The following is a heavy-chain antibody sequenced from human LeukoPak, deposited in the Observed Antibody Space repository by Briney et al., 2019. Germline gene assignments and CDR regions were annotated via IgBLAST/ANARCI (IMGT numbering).Heavy chain of an antibody. CDR2: ISSSGGST. V-gene: IGHV3-23*01. Sequence: PGGSLRLSCAASGFTFSSYAVSWVRQAPGKGLEWVSTISSSGGSTYFADSVKGRFTISRDNSKNTLYLQMNSLRAEDTAVYYCARVPGTLTNFDYWGQGTLVTVSS. CDR1: GFTFSSYA. J-gene: IGHJ4*02. CDR3: ARVPGTLTNFDY.